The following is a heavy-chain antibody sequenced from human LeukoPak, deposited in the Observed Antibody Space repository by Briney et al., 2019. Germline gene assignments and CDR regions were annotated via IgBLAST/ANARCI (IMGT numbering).Heavy chain of an antibody. Sequence: SETLSLTCTVSGGSISSGGYYWSWIRQHPGRGLEWIGYIYYSGSTYYNPSLKSRVTISADTSKNQFSLTLSSVTAAATAVYYCARARSAAGNFDYWGQGTLVTVSS. CDR2: IYYSGST. CDR3: ARARSAAGNFDY. CDR1: GGSISSGGYY. J-gene: IGHJ4*02. V-gene: IGHV4-31*03. D-gene: IGHD6-13*01.